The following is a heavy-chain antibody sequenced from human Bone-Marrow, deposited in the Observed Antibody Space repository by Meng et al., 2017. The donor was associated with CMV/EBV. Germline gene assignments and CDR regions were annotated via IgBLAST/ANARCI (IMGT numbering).Heavy chain of an antibody. CDR1: GFTFDNYD. CDR3: ARDTVVVPAANSGYYYYYGMDV. J-gene: IGHJ6*02. D-gene: IGHD2-2*01. V-gene: IGHV3-9*01. Sequence: GGSLRLSCAASGFTFDNYDMQWVRQVPGKGLEWVSGINWNSRSIDYADSVRGRFTISRDNAKNSLHLQMDSLRAEDTAVYYCARDTVVVPAANSGYYYYYGMDVWGQGTTVTVSS. CDR2: INWNSRSI.